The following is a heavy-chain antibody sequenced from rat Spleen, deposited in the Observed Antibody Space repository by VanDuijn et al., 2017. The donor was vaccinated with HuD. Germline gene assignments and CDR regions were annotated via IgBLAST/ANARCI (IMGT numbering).Heavy chain of an antibody. D-gene: IGHD4-4*01. CDR2: ISTGGGNT. V-gene: IGHV5S13*01. J-gene: IGHJ2*01. Sequence: EVQLVESGGGLVQPGRSLKLSCAASGFTYSNYVMAWVRQAPTKGLEWVASISTGGGNTYYRDSVKGRFTISRDNAKNTLYLQLDSLRSEDTATNYGAKGLYEVYDYWGHGVMVTVSS. CDR3: AKGLYEVYDY. CDR1: GFTYSNYV.